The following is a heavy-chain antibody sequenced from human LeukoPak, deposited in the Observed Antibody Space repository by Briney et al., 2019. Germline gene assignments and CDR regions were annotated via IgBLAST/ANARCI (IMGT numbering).Heavy chain of an antibody. CDR3: ARGRVYGVVVVAATFQR. Sequence: SETLSLTCAVYGGSFSGYYWSWIRQPPGKGLEWIGEINDSGSTNYNPSLKSRVTISVDTSKNQFSLHLSSVTAADTAVYYCARGRVYGVVVVAATFQRWGQGTLVTVSS. CDR1: GGSFSGYY. J-gene: IGHJ1*01. D-gene: IGHD2-15*01. V-gene: IGHV4-34*01. CDR2: INDSGST.